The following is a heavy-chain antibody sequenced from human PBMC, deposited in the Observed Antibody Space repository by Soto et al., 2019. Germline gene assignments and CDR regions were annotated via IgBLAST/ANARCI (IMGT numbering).Heavy chain of an antibody. Sequence: PGGSLRLSCAASGFTFSSYGMHWVRQAPGKGLEWVAVIWYDGSNKYYADSVKGRFTISRDNSKNTLYLQMNSLRAEDTAVYYCARIKSTAMGPVDYWGQGTLVTVSS. V-gene: IGHV3-33*01. J-gene: IGHJ4*02. CDR1: GFTFSSYG. CDR2: IWYDGSNK. CDR3: ARIKSTAMGPVDY. D-gene: IGHD5-18*01.